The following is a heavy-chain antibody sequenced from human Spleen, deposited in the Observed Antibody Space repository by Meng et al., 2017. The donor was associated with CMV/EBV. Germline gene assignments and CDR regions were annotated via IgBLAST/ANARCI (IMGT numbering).Heavy chain of an antibody. CDR1: GYTFTSYD. V-gene: IGHV1-8*02. CDR2: MNPNSGNT. D-gene: IGHD3-3*01. CDR3: ATDKRPYYDFWSGHVSGYGMDV. Sequence: ASVKVSCKASGYTFTSYDINWVRQATGQGLEWMGWMNPNSGNTGYAQKFQGRVTMTEDTSTDTAYMELSSLRSEDTAVYYCATDKRPYYDFWSGHVSGYGMDVWGQGTTVTVSS. J-gene: IGHJ6*02.